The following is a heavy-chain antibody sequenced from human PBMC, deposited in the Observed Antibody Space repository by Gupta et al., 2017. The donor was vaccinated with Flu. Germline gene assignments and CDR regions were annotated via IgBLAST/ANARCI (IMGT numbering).Heavy chain of an antibody. Sequence: GVGVGWIRQPPGKALEWLALIYWNDDKRYSPSLKSRLTITKDTSKNQVVLTMTNMDPVDTATYYCALSNSGSSYWYYFDYWGQGTLVTVSS. CDR2: IYWNDDK. CDR3: ALSNSGSSYWYYFDY. J-gene: IGHJ4*02. V-gene: IGHV2-5*01. D-gene: IGHD1-26*01. CDR1: GVG.